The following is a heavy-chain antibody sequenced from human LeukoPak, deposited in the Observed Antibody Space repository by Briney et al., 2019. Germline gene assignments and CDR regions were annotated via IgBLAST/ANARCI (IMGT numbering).Heavy chain of an antibody. V-gene: IGHV4-38-2*01. J-gene: IGHJ4*02. CDR3: ARLTYSFTGSGYHYFDH. D-gene: IGHD3-22*01. CDR1: GFSISSGYY. CDR2: VFRDGSA. Sequence: SETLSLTCAVSGFSISSGYYWGWIRQPPGKGLVWIGSVFRDGSAFYNPSLKSRVSLSVDTSTMKFSLRLTSVTAADTAVYYCARLTYSFTGSGYHYFDHWGQGPLVSVSS.